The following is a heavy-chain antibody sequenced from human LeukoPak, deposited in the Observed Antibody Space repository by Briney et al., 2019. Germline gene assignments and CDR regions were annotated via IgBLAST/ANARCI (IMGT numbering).Heavy chain of an antibody. J-gene: IGHJ4*02. D-gene: IGHD5-24*01. V-gene: IGHV1-8*01. CDR2: MNPNSGYT. Sequence: GASVKVSCKASGNAFTGSDFYWVRQATGQELEWMGWMNPNSGYTGYAQKFQGRVTMTRNTSISTAYMELSSLIFDDTAVYYCARGRRGGGYTLYYWGQGTQVAVAS. CDR3: ARGRRGGGYTLYY. CDR1: GNAFTGSD.